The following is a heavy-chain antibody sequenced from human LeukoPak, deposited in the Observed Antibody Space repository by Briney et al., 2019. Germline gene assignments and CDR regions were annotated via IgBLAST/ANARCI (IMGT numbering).Heavy chain of an antibody. CDR3: ARELVPTLEDYYYGMDV. V-gene: IGHV3-11*01. Sequence: PGGSLRLSCAASGFTFSDYYMSWIRQAPGKWLEWVSYISSSGSTIYYADSVKGRFTISRDNAKNSLYLQMNSLRAEDTAVYYCARELVPTLEDYYYGMDVWGQGTTVTVSS. CDR1: GFTFSDYY. J-gene: IGHJ6*02. CDR2: ISSSGSTI. D-gene: IGHD3-3*02.